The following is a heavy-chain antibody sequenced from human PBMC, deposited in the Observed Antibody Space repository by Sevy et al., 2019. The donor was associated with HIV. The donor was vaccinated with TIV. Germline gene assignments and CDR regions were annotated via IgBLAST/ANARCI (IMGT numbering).Heavy chain of an antibody. V-gene: IGHV3-53*01. Sequence: GGSLRLSCAASGFSVSGTYMTWVRQAPGKGLEWVSVIFSGSRTIYADSVKGRFIISRDNSKNILYLQMNSLRAEDTAVYYCSADPSNGHFFFNYWGQGTQVTVSS. J-gene: IGHJ4*02. CDR2: IFSGSRT. CDR3: SADPSNGHFFFNY. CDR1: GFSVSGTY. D-gene: IGHD2-8*01.